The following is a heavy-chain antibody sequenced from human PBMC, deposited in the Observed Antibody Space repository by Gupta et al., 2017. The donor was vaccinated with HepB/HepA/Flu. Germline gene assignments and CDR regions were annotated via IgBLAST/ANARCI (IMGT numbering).Heavy chain of an antibody. Sequence: EVHLLESGGNLVQPGESLRLSCAASGFTFSSYTMSWVPQVPGKGLEWVSAISGGGGTTYYAGSVKGRFTISRDNSKNTLYLQLNSLRAEDTAVYYCAKFDVDLDFWGQGTLVTVSS. J-gene: IGHJ4*02. CDR3: AKFDVDLDF. CDR2: ISGGGGTT. V-gene: IGHV3-23*01. D-gene: IGHD3-10*02. CDR1: GFTFSSYT.